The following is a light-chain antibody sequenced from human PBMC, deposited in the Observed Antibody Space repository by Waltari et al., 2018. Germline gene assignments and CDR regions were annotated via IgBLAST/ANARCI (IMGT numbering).Light chain of an antibody. CDR2: DAS. CDR3: QQRSNWPPWT. Sequence: EIVLTQSPATLSLSSGERATPSCRASQSVSSYLAWYQQKPGQAPRLLIYDASNRATGIPARFSGSGSGTDFTLTISSLEPEDFAVYYCQQRSNWPPWTFGQGTKVEIK. V-gene: IGKV3-11*01. CDR1: QSVSSY. J-gene: IGKJ1*01.